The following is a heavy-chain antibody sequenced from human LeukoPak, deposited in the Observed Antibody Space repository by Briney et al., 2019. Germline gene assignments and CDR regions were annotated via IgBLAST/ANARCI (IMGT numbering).Heavy chain of an antibody. Sequence: GGSLRLSCAASGFAFSTYWMSWVRQAPGKGLEWVSAISGSGGSTYYADSVKGRFTISRDNSKNTLYLQMNSLRAEDTAVYYCAKGGGYNPLGYWGQGTLVTVSS. CDR1: GFAFSTYW. CDR3: AKGGGYNPLGY. V-gene: IGHV3-23*01. D-gene: IGHD5-24*01. J-gene: IGHJ4*02. CDR2: ISGSGGST.